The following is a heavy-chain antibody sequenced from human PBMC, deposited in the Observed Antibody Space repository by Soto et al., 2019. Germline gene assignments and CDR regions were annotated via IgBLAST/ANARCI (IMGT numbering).Heavy chain of an antibody. CDR1: GFTFRAYG. V-gene: IGHV3-30*18. CDR3: AKETTYYDFWSGIDY. J-gene: IGHJ4*02. D-gene: IGHD3-3*01. Sequence: GGSLRLSCAASGFTFRAYGMHWVRQAPGKGLEWVAIISYDGSDKDYAGSVKGRFTISRDNSENTLFLQMNSLTADDTAVYYCAKETTYYDFWSGIDYWGQGTLVTVSS. CDR2: ISYDGSDK.